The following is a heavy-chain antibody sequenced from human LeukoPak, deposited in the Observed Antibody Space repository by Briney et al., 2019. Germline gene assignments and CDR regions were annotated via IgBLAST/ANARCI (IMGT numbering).Heavy chain of an antibody. V-gene: IGHV3-23*01. J-gene: IGHJ3*02. D-gene: IGHD3-3*01. CDR1: GFTFSSYG. CDR3: AKERSGYDMVVFDS. CDR2: ISDSGGST. Sequence: PGGSLRLSCAASGFTFSSYGMSWVRQAPGKGLEWVSAISDSGGSTYYPASVKGRFTISRDNSKNSLYRPRNSLTAEDTASNYVAKERSGYDMVVFDSGGQGTMVTVS.